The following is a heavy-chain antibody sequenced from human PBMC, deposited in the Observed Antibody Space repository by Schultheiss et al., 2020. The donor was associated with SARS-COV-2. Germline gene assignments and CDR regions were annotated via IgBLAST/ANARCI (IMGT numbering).Heavy chain of an antibody. D-gene: IGHD3-22*01. CDR1: GFTFSSYS. CDR2: ISYDGSNN. Sequence: GGSLRLSCAASGFTFSSYSMNWVRQAPGKGLEWVAVISYDGSNNYYADSVKGRFTISRDNSKNTLYLQMNSLRAEDTAVYYCAKAYYYDSSGWGGDYWGQGTLVTVSS. V-gene: IGHV3-30*18. CDR3: AKAYYYDSSGWGGDY. J-gene: IGHJ4*02.